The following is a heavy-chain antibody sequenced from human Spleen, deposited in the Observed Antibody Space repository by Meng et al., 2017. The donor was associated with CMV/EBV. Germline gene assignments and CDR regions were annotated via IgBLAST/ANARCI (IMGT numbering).Heavy chain of an antibody. V-gene: IGHV3-74*01. CDR2: INSDGSNT. CDR3: ASYSTASDY. CDR1: GFTFSSFS. J-gene: IGHJ4*02. Sequence: SLSCAASGFTFSSFSMHWVRQAPGKGLVWVSRINSDGSNTIYADSVRGRFTISRDNAKNMLYLQMNSLRAEDTAIYYCASYSTASDYWGQGTLVTVSS. D-gene: IGHD6-13*01.